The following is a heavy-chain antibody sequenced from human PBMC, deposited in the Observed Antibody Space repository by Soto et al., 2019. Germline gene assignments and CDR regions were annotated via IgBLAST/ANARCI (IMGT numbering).Heavy chain of an antibody. Sequence: QVQLVQSGAEVKKPGASVKISCEASGYSFTSQYVHWVRQAPGQGLEWMGIINPNGGSTTYAQKFQGRVTMTRDTSTNTVYMEVSSLTSGDTALYYCAREQWLRAGGGTEPLDIWGQGTMVTVAS. CDR2: INPNGGST. J-gene: IGHJ3*02. CDR1: GYSFTSQY. D-gene: IGHD5-12*01. CDR3: AREQWLRAGGGTEPLDI. V-gene: IGHV1-46*01.